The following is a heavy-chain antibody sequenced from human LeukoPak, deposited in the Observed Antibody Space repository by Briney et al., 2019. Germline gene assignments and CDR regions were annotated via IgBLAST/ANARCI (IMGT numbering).Heavy chain of an antibody. CDR2: INPNSGGT. CDR3: ARVTMATAYFDY. D-gene: IGHD5-24*01. V-gene: IGHV1-2*02. J-gene: IGHJ4*02. CDR1: GYTFTGYY. Sequence: ASVKVSCKASGYTFTGYYMHWVRQASGQGLEWMGWINPNSGGTNYAQKFQGRVTMTRDTSISTAYMELSRLRSDDTAVYYCARVTMATAYFDYWGQGTLVTVSS.